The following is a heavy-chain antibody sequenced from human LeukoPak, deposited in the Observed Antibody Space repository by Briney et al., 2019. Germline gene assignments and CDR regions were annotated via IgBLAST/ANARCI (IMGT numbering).Heavy chain of an antibody. CDR2: IYYSGST. Sequence: SETLSLTCTVSGGSISSGDYYWSWIRQPPGKGLELIGYIYYSGSTYYNPSLQSRVTISVDTSKNQFSLKLSSVTAADTAVYYCARGIWFGELYDRNWFDPWGQGTLVTVSS. J-gene: IGHJ5*02. V-gene: IGHV4-30-4*01. CDR1: GGSISSGDYY. CDR3: ARGIWFGELYDRNWFDP. D-gene: IGHD3-10*01.